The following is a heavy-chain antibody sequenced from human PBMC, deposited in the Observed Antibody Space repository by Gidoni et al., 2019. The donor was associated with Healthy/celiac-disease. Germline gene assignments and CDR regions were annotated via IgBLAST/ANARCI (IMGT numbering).Heavy chain of an antibody. Sequence: EWIGYIYYSGSTYYNPSLKSRVTISVDTSKNQFSLKLSSVTAADMAVYYCARVWTATRGWFDPWGQGTLVTVSS. V-gene: IGHV4-31*02. J-gene: IGHJ5*02. CDR3: ARVWTATRGWFDP. CDR2: IYYSGST. D-gene: IGHD2-21*02.